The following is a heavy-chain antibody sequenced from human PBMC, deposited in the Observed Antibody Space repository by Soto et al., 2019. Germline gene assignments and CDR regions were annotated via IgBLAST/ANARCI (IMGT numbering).Heavy chain of an antibody. J-gene: IGHJ6*02. Sequence: PSETLSLTCTVSGGSITTAGYSWSWIRQPPGKALEWIGYVYHTGNAYPKPSLKSRVTISLDRSKNQFSLKMTSVTAADTALYYCASRPFYYYDLDVWGQGTTVTVSS. V-gene: IGHV4-30-2*01. CDR3: ASRPFYYYDLDV. CDR1: GGSITTAGYS. CDR2: VYHTGNA.